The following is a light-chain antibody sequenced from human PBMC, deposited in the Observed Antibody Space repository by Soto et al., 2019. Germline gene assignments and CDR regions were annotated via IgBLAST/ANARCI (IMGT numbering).Light chain of an antibody. CDR2: AAS. V-gene: IGKV3-15*01. Sequence: EIVLTQSPATLSLSPGERATLSCRASQSVGSLLAWYQQKPGQAPRLLIYAASTRATGIPARFSGSGSGTEFTLTISSLQSEDFAVYYCQQYNNWSFGQGTRLEIK. CDR1: QSVGSL. CDR3: QQYNNWS. J-gene: IGKJ5*01.